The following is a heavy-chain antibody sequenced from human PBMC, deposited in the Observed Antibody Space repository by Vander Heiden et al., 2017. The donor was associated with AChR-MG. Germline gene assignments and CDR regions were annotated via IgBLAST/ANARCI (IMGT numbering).Heavy chain of an antibody. D-gene: IGHD3-10*01. CDR3: AKRIGWGVIRWEGFDY. J-gene: IGHJ4*02. Sequence: EVQLLESGGGLVQPGGSLRLSCAASGFTFSRYAMSWVRQAPGKGLEWVSAISGSGGSTYYADSVKGRFTISRDNSKNTLYLQMNSLRAEDTAVYYCAKRIGWGVIRWEGFDYWGQGTLVTVSS. CDR1: GFTFSRYA. V-gene: IGHV3-23*01. CDR2: ISGSGGST.